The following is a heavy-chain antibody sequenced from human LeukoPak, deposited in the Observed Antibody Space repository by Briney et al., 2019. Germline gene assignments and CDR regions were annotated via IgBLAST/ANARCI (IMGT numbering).Heavy chain of an antibody. J-gene: IGHJ4*02. Sequence: KPSETLSLTCTVSGYSVSSGYYWGWIRQPPGKGLEWIGSIYHSGSTYYNPSLKSRVTISVDTSKNQFSLKLSSVTAADTAVYYCAIWGAWGFYFDYWGQGTLVTVSS. D-gene: IGHD3-16*01. CDR3: AIWGAWGFYFDY. V-gene: IGHV4-38-2*02. CDR2: IYHSGST. CDR1: GYSVSSGYY.